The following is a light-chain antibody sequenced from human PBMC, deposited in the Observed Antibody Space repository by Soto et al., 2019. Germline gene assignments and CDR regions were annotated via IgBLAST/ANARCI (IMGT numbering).Light chain of an antibody. CDR2: GAS. CDR1: QGIRSF. V-gene: IGKV1-9*01. CDR3: PQLNTYTIT. Sequence: DIQWSQSPSFLSASLGDRATITSRASQGIRSFLAWYQQTQPKAPEFXIYGASTLQSGVPSRFSGSGAGTECTRSISSLQPEDVETYCCPQLNTYTITFAQGTRLEIK. J-gene: IGKJ5*01.